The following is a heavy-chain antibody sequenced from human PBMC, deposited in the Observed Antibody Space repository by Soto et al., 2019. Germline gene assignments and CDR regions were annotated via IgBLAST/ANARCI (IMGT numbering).Heavy chain of an antibody. CDR1: GFTFSSYG. J-gene: IGHJ3*02. CDR2: IWYDGSNK. CDR3: ARAMERGAFDI. V-gene: IGHV3-33*01. D-gene: IGHD3-10*01. Sequence: QVQLEESGGGVVQPGRSLRLSCAASGFTFSSYGMHWVRQAPGKGLEWVAVIWYDGSNKYYADSVKGRFTISRDNSKNTLYLQMNSLRAEDTAVYYFARAMERGAFDIWGQGTMVTVSS.